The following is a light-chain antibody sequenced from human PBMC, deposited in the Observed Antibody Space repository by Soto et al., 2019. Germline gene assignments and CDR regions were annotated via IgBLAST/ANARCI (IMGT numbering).Light chain of an antibody. Sequence: QSALTQPASVSGSPGQSITISCSGPSNDVGGYDYVSWYQQHPGKAPKLVIYEVSNRPSWVSNRFSGSKSGNTASLTISGLQPEDEDDYSCNSYTSSYTLVFGGGTKLTVL. CDR3: NSYTSSYTLV. J-gene: IGLJ2*01. V-gene: IGLV2-14*01. CDR2: EVS. CDR1: SNDVGGYDY.